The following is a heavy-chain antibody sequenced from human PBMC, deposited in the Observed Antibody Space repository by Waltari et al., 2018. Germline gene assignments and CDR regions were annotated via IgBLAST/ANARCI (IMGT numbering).Heavy chain of an antibody. CDR3: ASLTSGYSGYGD. CDR2: IIPILGIA. V-gene: IGHV1-69*04. D-gene: IGHD5-12*01. J-gene: IGHJ4*02. CDR1: GGTFSRYA. Sequence: QVQLVQSGAEVKKPGSSVKLSCKASGGTFSRYAIRRVRQAPGQGLEWMGRIIPILGIANYAQKFQGRVTITADKSTSTAYMELSSLRSEDTAVYYCASLTSGYSGYGDWGQGTLVTVSS.